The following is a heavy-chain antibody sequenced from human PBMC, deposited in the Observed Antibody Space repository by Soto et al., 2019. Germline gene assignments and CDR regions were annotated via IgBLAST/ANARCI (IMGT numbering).Heavy chain of an antibody. V-gene: IGHV4-59*01. CDR1: SGSISNYY. Sequence: QVQLQESGPGLVKPSETLSLTCNVSSGSISNYYWNWIHQPPGKRLNWLGYISDSGSTKYNTSLMSRVTISADMSKNQVSLKVKSVPDADTAIYYGARARLVGLTTWDYFDYWGQGTLVTVSS. J-gene: IGHJ4*02. D-gene: IGHD1-1*01. CDR2: ISDSGST. CDR3: ARARLVGLTTWDYFDY.